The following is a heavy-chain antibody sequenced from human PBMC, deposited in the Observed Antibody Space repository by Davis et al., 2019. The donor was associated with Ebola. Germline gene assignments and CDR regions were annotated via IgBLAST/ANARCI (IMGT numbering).Heavy chain of an antibody. J-gene: IGHJ6*02. Sequence: GESLKISCAASGFTFSSHWMHWVRQVPGKGLVWVSRMNGDGSSTSYADSVKGRFTISRDNAKNTLYLQMNSLRAEDTAVYYCARDYGPFLGMDVWGQGTTVTVSS. CDR1: GFTFSSHW. V-gene: IGHV3-74*01. CDR2: MNGDGSST. D-gene: IGHD3-3*01. CDR3: ARDYGPFLGMDV.